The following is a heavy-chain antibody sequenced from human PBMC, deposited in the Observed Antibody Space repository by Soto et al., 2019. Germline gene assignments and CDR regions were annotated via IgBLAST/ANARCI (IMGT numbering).Heavy chain of an antibody. CDR2: ISGSGGST. J-gene: IGHJ3*02. CDR3: TTGELGLSDAFDI. V-gene: IGHV3-23*01. CDR1: GFTFSNYA. D-gene: IGHD3-10*01. Sequence: EVQLLESGGGLVQPGGSLRLSCAASGFTFSNYAMNWVRQAPGKGLEWVSGISGSGGSTFYAGSVKGRFTISRDNSKNTLRLQMNSLKAEDTAVYYCTTGELGLSDAFDIWGQGTMVTVSS.